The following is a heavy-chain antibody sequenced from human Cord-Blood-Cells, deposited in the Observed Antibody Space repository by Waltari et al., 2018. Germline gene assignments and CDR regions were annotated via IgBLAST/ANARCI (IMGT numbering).Heavy chain of an antibody. CDR2: ISYDGSNK. D-gene: IGHD1-1*01. CDR1: GLTLSSFA. CDR3: ARVPTGKYDY. Sequence: QLQLVESGGGVVQPGGSLRLTLAASGLTLSSFAMHWVRQAPGKGLEWVAVISYDGSNKYYADFVKGRFTIARDNSKNTLYLQMNSLRAEDTAVYYCARVPTGKYDYWGQGTLVTVSS. V-gene: IGHV3-30-3*01. J-gene: IGHJ4*02.